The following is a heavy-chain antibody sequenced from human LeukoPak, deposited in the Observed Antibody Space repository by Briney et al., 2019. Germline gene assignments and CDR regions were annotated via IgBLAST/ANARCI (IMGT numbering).Heavy chain of an antibody. D-gene: IGHD3-3*01. CDR3: ARLRWSGYYYYYMDV. CDR1: GYSISSGYY. V-gene: IGHV4-38-2*01. Sequence: SETLSLTCAVSGYSISSGYYWGWIRRPPGKGLEGIGSIYHSGSTYYNPSLKRRVTISVDTSKNQFSLKLSSVTAADTAVYYCARLRWSGYYYYYMDVWGKGTTVTVSS. J-gene: IGHJ6*03. CDR2: IYHSGST.